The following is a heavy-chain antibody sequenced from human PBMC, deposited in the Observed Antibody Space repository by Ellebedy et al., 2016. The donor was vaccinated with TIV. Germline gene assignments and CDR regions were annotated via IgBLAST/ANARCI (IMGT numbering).Heavy chain of an antibody. CDR1: GGSFTHYY. Sequence: SETLSLXXAVYGGSFTHYYWSWIRQSPGKGLEWIGEINHSRNTYYNPSLKSRVSISIDTSKNQFSLNLNSVTAADTAVYFCASEKVTMVRGLFYYYYGMDVWGQGTTVTVSS. V-gene: IGHV4-34*01. CDR2: INHSRNT. J-gene: IGHJ6*02. CDR3: ASEKVTMVRGLFYYYYGMDV. D-gene: IGHD3-10*01.